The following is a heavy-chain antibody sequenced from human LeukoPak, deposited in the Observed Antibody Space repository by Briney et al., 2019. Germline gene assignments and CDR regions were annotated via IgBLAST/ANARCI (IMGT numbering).Heavy chain of an antibody. CDR2: IKQDGSET. J-gene: IGHJ4*02. Sequence: GESLRLSCAASGFAFSNYWMNWARQAPGKGLERVANIKQDGSETNYVDSVKGRFTISRDNAKNSLYLQMNSLRAEDTALYYCGSTNSFSYWGRGTLVTVS. CDR3: GSTNSFSY. V-gene: IGHV3-7*01. D-gene: IGHD2-15*01. CDR1: GFAFSNYW.